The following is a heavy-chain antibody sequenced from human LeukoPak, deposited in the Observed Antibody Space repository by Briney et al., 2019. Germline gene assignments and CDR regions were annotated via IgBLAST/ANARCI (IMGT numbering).Heavy chain of an antibody. J-gene: IGHJ4*02. CDR1: GYSFTSCA. CDR3: ARNYYDSSGQVNYFDS. D-gene: IGHD3-22*01. V-gene: IGHV7-4-1*02. Sequence: GASVKVSCKASGYSFTSCAMNWVRQAPGQGLEWMGWINTDTGNPTYAQGFTGRFVFSLDTSVSTAYLQISSLKAEDTAVYYCARNYYDSSGQVNYFDSWGQGTLVIVSS. CDR2: INTDTGNP.